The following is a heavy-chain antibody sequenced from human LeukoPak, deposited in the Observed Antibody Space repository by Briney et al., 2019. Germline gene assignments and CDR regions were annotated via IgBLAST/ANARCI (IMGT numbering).Heavy chain of an antibody. Sequence: PGGSLRLSCAASGFTFSSCSMNWVRQAPGKGLEWVSSISSSSSYIYYADSVKGRFTISRDNARNSLYLQMNSLRAEDTAVYYCARDTYSNYVGGWFDPWGQGALVTVSS. D-gene: IGHD4-11*01. CDR1: GFTFSSCS. CDR2: ISSSSSYI. J-gene: IGHJ5*02. V-gene: IGHV3-21*01. CDR3: ARDTYSNYVGGWFDP.